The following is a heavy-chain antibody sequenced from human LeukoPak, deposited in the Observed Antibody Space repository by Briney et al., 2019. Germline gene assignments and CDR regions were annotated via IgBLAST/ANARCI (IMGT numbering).Heavy chain of an antibody. D-gene: IGHD3-3*01. CDR3: ARDSGYITIFGVVIRDDYYYYGMDV. Sequence: GGSLRLSCAASGFTFSSYSMNWVRQAPGKGLEWVSSISSSSSYIYYADSVKGRFTISRDNAQNSLYLQMNSLRAEDTAVYYCARDSGYITIFGVVIRDDYYYYGMDVWGQGTTVTVSS. CDR2: ISSSSSYI. CDR1: GFTFSSYS. V-gene: IGHV3-21*01. J-gene: IGHJ6*02.